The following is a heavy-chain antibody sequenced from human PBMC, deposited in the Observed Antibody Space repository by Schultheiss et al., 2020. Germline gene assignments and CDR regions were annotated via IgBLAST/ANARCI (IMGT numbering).Heavy chain of an antibody. D-gene: IGHD1-20*01. V-gene: IGHV3-33*03. Sequence: GGSLRLSCTASGFTFGDYPMSWFRQAPGKGLEWVAVIWYDGSNKYYTDSVKGRFTISRDNAKNSLYLQMNSLRAEDTAVYYCAKEPYNWNPQRYFDYWGQGTLVTVSS. CDR2: IWYDGSNK. J-gene: IGHJ4*02. CDR1: GFTFGDYP. CDR3: AKEPYNWNPQRYFDY.